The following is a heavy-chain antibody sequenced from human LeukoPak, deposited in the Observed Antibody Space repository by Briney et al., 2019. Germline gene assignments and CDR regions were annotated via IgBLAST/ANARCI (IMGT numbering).Heavy chain of an antibody. Sequence: GGSLRLSCAASGFTFSSYGITWVRQAPGKGLEWVSTISATGGSTYYADPVKGRFTISRDNSKDTLYLQMNSLRAEDTAVYYCAKGGYSSGWRNYFDYWGQGTLVTVSS. CDR1: GFTFSSYG. J-gene: IGHJ4*02. CDR2: ISATGGST. D-gene: IGHD6-19*01. CDR3: AKGGYSSGWRNYFDY. V-gene: IGHV3-23*01.